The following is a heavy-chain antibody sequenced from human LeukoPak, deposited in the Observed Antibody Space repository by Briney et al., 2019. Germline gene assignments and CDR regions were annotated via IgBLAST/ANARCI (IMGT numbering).Heavy chain of an antibody. CDR2: IKQDGSTK. CDR1: GFTFSNSW. Sequence: GGSLRLYCAASGFTFSNSWMAWVRRGPGKGLEWVANIKQDGSTKHYADALKGRFTISRDNPKNSVYLQMNSLRADDTAVYYCARDTGGNLVYWGEGILVTVAS. J-gene: IGHJ4*02. CDR3: ARDTGGNLVY. V-gene: IGHV3-7*03. D-gene: IGHD2-8*02.